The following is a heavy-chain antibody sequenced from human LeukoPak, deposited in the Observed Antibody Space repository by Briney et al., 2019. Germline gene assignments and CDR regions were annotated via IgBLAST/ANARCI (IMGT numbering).Heavy chain of an antibody. CDR3: ARDYYGSGSYYWGSMDV. CDR2: INWNGGST. CDR1: GFTFDDYG. D-gene: IGHD3-10*01. J-gene: IGHJ6*04. V-gene: IGHV3-20*01. Sequence: PGGSLRLSCAASGFTFDDYGMSWVRQAPGKGLEWVSGINWNGGSTGYADSVKGRFTISRDNAKNSLYLQMNSLRAEDTALYHCARDYYGSGSYYWGSMDVWGKGTTVTISS.